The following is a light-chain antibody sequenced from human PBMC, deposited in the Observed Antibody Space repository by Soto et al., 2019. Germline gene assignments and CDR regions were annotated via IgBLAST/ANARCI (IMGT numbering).Light chain of an antibody. J-gene: IGLJ1*01. V-gene: IGLV2-14*01. CDR1: SSYVGAYNY. CDR2: DVN. CDR3: TSFTSSSTYV. Sequence: SVLTQPASVSESPGQSITISFTGSSSYVGAYNYVSWYQQHPDKAPKLMIYDVNNRPSGVSDRFSGSKSGNTASLTISGLQAEDEADYYCTSFTSSSTYVFGTGTKVTVL.